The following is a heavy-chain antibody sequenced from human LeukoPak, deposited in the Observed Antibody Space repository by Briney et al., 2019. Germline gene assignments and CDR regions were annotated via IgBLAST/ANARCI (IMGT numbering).Heavy chain of an antibody. CDR2: IKQDGSEK. CDR3: ARDNPPDY. CDR1: GLTLSNYW. Sequence: PGGSLRLSCTASGLTLSNYWMIWVRQAPGKGLQWVAKIKQDGSEKYYVDSVKGRFTISRDNAKNSLYLQLNSLRAEDTALYYCARDNPPDYWGQGTLVTVSS. V-gene: IGHV3-7*03. J-gene: IGHJ4*02.